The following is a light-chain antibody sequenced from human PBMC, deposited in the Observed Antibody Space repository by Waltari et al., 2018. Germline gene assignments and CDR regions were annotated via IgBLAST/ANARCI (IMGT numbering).Light chain of an antibody. V-gene: IGKV3D-11*02. CDR3: QGRTLELPKFT. CDR2: DTA. CDR1: QSYRNY. J-gene: IGKJ3*01. Sequence: VLTQSTAPLSVSPEERVTLSRRASQSYRNYVAWFQQKPGQPPRLLFYDTARRAHATPARFSASGAGTDFTLTINNLEPEDFAVYYCQGRTLELPKFTFGPGTRVDIK.